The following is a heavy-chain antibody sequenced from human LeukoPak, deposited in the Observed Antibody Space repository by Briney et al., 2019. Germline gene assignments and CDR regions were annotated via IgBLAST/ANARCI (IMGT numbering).Heavy chain of an antibody. CDR1: GFSFSSYW. V-gene: IGHV3-7*01. CDR2: INQDGSGK. J-gene: IGHJ4*02. Sequence: PGGSLRLSCAASGFSFSSYWMNWVRQAPGKGLEWVGNINQDGSGKYYVDSVKGRFTISRDNAMNSLYLQINSLIAEDTAVYYCAKAGSGRAIDYWGQGTLVTVSS. CDR3: AKAGSGRAIDY. D-gene: IGHD3-10*01.